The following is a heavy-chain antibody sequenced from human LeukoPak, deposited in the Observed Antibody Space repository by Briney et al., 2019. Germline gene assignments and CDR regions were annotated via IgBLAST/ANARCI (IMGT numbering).Heavy chain of an antibody. Sequence: PSETLSLTCTVSGGSISSYYWSWIRQPPGKGLEWIGYIYYSGGTNYNPSLKSRVTMSVDTSKNQFSLKLSSVTAADTAIYYCARDLGYCSSTSCYPWFDPWGQGTLVTVSS. CDR2: IYYSGGT. V-gene: IGHV4-59*01. D-gene: IGHD2-2*01. CDR1: GGSISSYY. CDR3: ARDLGYCSSTSCYPWFDP. J-gene: IGHJ5*02.